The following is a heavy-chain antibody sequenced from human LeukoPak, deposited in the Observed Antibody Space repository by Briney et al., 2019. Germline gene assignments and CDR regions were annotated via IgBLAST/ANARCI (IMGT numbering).Heavy chain of an antibody. CDR3: ARVGCSSTSCPPVGNWFDP. D-gene: IGHD2-2*01. Sequence: SETLSLTCAVSGGSISSGGYSWSWIRQPPGKGLEWIGYIYHSGSTYYNPFLKSRVTISVDRSKNQFSLKLSSVTAADTAVYYCARVGCSSTSCPPVGNWFDPWGQGTLVTVSS. CDR1: GGSISSGGYS. CDR2: IYHSGST. V-gene: IGHV4-30-2*01. J-gene: IGHJ5*02.